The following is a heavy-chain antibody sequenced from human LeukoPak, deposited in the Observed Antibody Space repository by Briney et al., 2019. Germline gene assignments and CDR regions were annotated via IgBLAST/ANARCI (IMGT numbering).Heavy chain of an antibody. CDR1: GFTFSSYW. CDR2: IEQDESEK. V-gene: IGHV3-7*01. J-gene: IGHJ4*02. CDR3: AKDSSSSSWYLDY. D-gene: IGHD6-13*01. Sequence: GGSLRLSCAVSGFTFSSYWMSWVRQAPGKGLEWVANIEQDESEKYYVGSVKGRFTISRDNAKNSLYLQMNSLRAEDTAVYYCAKDSSSSSWYLDYWGQGTLVTVSS.